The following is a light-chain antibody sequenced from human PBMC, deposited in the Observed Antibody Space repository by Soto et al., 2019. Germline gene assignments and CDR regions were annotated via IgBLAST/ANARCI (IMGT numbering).Light chain of an antibody. CDR2: EVS. V-gene: IGLV2-14*01. CDR1: SSDIGDYKF. J-gene: IGLJ1*01. Sequence: QSVLTQPASVSGSPGQSITITCTGTSSDIGDYKFVSWYQQHPGKSPKLMISEVSNRPSGVSNRFSGSKSGNTASLTISGLQAEDEADYYCSSYTSSRTHYVFGTGTKVTVL. CDR3: SSYTSSRTHYV.